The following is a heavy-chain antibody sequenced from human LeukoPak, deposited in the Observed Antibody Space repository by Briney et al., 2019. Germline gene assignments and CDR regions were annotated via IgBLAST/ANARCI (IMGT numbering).Heavy chain of an antibody. Sequence: ASVKVSCKASGYTFTDYYMHWVRQAPGQGLEWMGWINANRGGTNYAQRFQGRVTMTRDTSITTAYMELSRLKSDDTAVYYCARRYCSSTGCYYFDYWGQGTLVAVSS. D-gene: IGHD2-2*01. CDR2: INANRGGT. V-gene: IGHV1-2*02. CDR3: ARRYCSSTGCYYFDY. J-gene: IGHJ4*02. CDR1: GYTFTDYY.